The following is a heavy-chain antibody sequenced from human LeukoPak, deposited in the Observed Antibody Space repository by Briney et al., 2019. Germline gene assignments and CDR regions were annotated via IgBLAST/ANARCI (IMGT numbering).Heavy chain of an antibody. CDR1: GFTFSSYS. D-gene: IGHD3-10*01. CDR3: ARSMVRGVIRGDPFDY. CDR2: ISSSSSYM. V-gene: IGHV3-21*03. J-gene: IGHJ4*02. Sequence: GGSLRLSCAASGFTFSSYSMNWVRQAPGKGLEWVSSISSSSSYMYYADSVKGRFTISRDNAKNSLYLQMNSLRAEDTAVYYCARSMVRGVIRGDPFDYWGQGTLVTVSS.